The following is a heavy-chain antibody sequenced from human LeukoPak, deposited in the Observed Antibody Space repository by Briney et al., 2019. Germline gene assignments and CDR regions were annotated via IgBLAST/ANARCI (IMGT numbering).Heavy chain of an antibody. CDR2: IYSGGST. J-gene: IGHJ5*02. Sequence: GGSLRLSCAASGITVSSRYMSWVRQAPGKGLEWVSVIYSGGSTYYADSVKGRFTISRDNAKNSLDLQMNSLRAEDTAVYYCARGSGWFDPWGQGTLVTVSS. CDR3: ARGSGWFDP. CDR1: GITVSSRY. V-gene: IGHV3-66*01.